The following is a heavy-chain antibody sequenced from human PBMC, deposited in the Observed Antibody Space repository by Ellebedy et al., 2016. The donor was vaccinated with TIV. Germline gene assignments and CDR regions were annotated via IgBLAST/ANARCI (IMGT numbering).Heavy chain of an antibody. CDR3: ARCNILTGFTAEYYFDY. CDR1: GYTFTRYA. Sequence: AASVKVSCKASGYTFTRYAIYWVRQAPGQRLEWMGWINGGDGNTKYSQKFQGRVTITRDTSASTAYMELSSLRSEDTAVYFCARCNILTGFTAEYYFDYWGQGTLVTVSS. J-gene: IGHJ4*02. D-gene: IGHD3-9*01. CDR2: INGGDGNT. V-gene: IGHV1-3*01.